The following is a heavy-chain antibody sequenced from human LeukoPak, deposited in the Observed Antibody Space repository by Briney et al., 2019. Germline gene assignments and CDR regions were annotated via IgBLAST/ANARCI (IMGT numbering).Heavy chain of an antibody. CDR1: GYTLSEVS. Sequence: GASVKVSCKVPGYTLSEVSMHWVRQAPGKGLEWMGGFNPEDDETVYAQNFQGRVTMTTDTSTSTAYMELRSLRSDDTAVYYCARDEVPGIAPFFDYWGQGTLVTVSS. CDR2: FNPEDDET. V-gene: IGHV1-24*01. CDR3: ARDEVPGIAPFFDY. D-gene: IGHD6-13*01. J-gene: IGHJ4*02.